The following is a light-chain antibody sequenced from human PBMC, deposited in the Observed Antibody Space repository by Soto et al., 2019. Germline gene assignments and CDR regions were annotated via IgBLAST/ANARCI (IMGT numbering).Light chain of an antibody. CDR2: WAS. CDR1: QSVLYSSSNKNY. V-gene: IGKV4-1*01. J-gene: IGKJ1*01. Sequence: DIVMTQSPDSLAVSLGERATINCKSSQSVLYSSSNKNYLAWYQQKPGQPPKLLIYWASTRESGVPDRFSGSGSGTDFTLTISSLQAEDVAVYYCQQYYSTSPKFGQGTKVDIK. CDR3: QQYYSTSPK.